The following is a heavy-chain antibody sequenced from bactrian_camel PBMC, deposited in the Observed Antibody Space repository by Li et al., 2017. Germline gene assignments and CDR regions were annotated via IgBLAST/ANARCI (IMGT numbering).Heavy chain of an antibody. Sequence: EVQLVESGGGLVQPGGSLRLSCAASGFTFSNSAMSWVRQQGDRLEWVSAMTASGGTTYYTDSVKGRFTISRDNAKNTVYLQMNSLKPEDTAVYYCAPRGGRICGGSQGTQVTVS. D-gene: IGHD7*01. CDR1: GFTFSNSA. V-gene: IGHV3S40*01. J-gene: IGHJ4*01. CDR2: MTASGGTT.